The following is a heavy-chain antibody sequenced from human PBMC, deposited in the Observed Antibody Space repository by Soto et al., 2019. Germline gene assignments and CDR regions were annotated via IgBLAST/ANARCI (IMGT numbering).Heavy chain of an antibody. D-gene: IGHD2-2*01. CDR1: GGSISSYY. CDR3: AREYCSSTRCYGTFDY. Sequence: SETLSLTCTVSGGSISSYYWSWIRQPPGMGLEWIGYIYYSGNTNYNPSLKSRVTISVDTSKNQFSLKLSSVTAAGTAVYFCAREYCSSTRCYGTFDYWGQGTLVTVSS. CDR2: IYYSGNT. V-gene: IGHV4-59*01. J-gene: IGHJ4*02.